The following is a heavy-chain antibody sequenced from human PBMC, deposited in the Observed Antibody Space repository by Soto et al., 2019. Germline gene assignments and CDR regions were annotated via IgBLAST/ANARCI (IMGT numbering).Heavy chain of an antibody. V-gene: IGHV3-53*02. Sequence: EVQLVETGGGLIQPGGSLRLSCAASGFTVSSYYMSWVRQAPGKGLEWVAVIYSGGSTYYADSVKGRFTISRDNSKNTLYLQMNSLRAEDTDVYSCARDSTSNPSGYWGQGTLVTVSS. CDR1: GFTVSSYY. D-gene: IGHD1-1*01. J-gene: IGHJ4*02. CDR3: ARDSTSNPSGY. CDR2: IYSGGST.